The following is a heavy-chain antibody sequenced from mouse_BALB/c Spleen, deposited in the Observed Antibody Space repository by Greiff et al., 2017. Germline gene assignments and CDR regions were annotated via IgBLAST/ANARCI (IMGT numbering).Heavy chain of an antibody. V-gene: IGHV1S81*02. CDR1: GYTFTSYW. CDR2: INPSNGRT. CDR3: ARAGGYYAMDY. J-gene: IGHJ4*01. Sequence: QVQLKQPGAELVKPGASVKLSCKASGYTFTSYWMHWVKQRPGQGLEWIGEINPSNGRTNYNEKFKSKATLTVDKSSSTAYMQLSSLTSEDSAVYYCARAGGYYAMDYWGQGTSVTVSS.